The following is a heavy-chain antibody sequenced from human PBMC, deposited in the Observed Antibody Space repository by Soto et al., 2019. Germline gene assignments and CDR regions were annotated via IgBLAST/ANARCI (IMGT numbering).Heavy chain of an antibody. Sequence: GESLKISCKGSGYSFTSYWIGWVRQMPGKGLEWMGIIYPGDSDTRYSPSFQGQVTISADKSISTAYLQWSSLKASDTAMYYCARHGYYDSSGYWTYYYYGMDVWGQGTTVTVSS. V-gene: IGHV5-51*01. CDR1: GYSFTSYW. J-gene: IGHJ6*02. CDR2: IYPGDSDT. CDR3: ARHGYYDSSGYWTYYYYGMDV. D-gene: IGHD3-22*01.